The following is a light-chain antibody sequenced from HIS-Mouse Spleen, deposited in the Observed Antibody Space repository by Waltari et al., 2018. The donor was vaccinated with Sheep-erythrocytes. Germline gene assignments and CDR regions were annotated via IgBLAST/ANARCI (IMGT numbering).Light chain of an antibody. V-gene: IGLV3-1*01. CDR1: KLGDKY. J-gene: IGLJ3*02. CDR2: QDS. Sequence: SYELTQPPSVSVSPGQTASITCSGDKLGDKYACWYQQKPGQSPVLVIYQDSKRPSGPPERFSGSNSGNTATLTISGTQAMDEADYYCQAWDSSTAWVFGGGTKLTVL. CDR3: QAWDSSTAWV.